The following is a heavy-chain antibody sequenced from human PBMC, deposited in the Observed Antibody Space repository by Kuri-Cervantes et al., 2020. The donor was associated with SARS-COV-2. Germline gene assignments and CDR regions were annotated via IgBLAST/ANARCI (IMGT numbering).Heavy chain of an antibody. CDR2: ISSSSSYI. D-gene: IGHD6-19*01. CDR1: GFTFSSYS. CDR3: ARDEWSSGWKLYYYGMDV. J-gene: IGHJ6*02. V-gene: IGHV3-21*04. Sequence: GGSLRLSCAASGFTFSSYSMNWVRQAPGKGLEWVSSISSSSSYIYYADSVKGRFTISRDNAKNSLYLQMNSLRAEDTTVYYCARDEWSSGWKLYYYGMDVWGQGTTVTVSS.